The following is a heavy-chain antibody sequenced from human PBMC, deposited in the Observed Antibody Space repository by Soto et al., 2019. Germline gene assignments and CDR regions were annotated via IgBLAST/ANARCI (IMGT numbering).Heavy chain of an antibody. CDR3: AKSPNSPWYSGYDYYYGMDV. J-gene: IGHJ6*02. D-gene: IGHD5-12*01. CDR2: ISYDGSNK. Sequence: GGSLRLSCAASGFTFSSYGMHWVRQAPGKGLEWVAVISYDGSNKYYADSVKGRFTISRDNSKNTLYLQMNSLRAEDTAVYYCAKSPNSPWYSGYDYYYGMDVWRQGTTVTVSS. CDR1: GFTFSSYG. V-gene: IGHV3-30*18.